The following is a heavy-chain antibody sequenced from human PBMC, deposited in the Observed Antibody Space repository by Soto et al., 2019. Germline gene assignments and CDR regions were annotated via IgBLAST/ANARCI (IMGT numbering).Heavy chain of an antibody. D-gene: IGHD6-13*01. CDR2: IIPIFGTA. CDR1: GGTFSSYA. CDR3: ARKQQFLAAAGNDAFDI. Sequence: SVKVSCKASGGTFSSYAISWVRQAPGQGLEWMGGIIPIFGTANYAQKFQGRVTITADESTSTAYMELSSLRSEDTAVYYCARKQQFLAAAGNDAFDIWGQGTMVTVSS. V-gene: IGHV1-69*13. J-gene: IGHJ3*02.